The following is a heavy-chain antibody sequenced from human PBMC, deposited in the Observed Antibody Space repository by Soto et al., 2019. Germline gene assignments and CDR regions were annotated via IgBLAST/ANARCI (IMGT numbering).Heavy chain of an antibody. Sequence: PGGSLRLSCAASGFTFSSYAMHWVRQAPGKGLEWVAVISYDGSNKYYADSVKGRFTISRDNSKNTLYLQMNSLRAEDTAVYYCARVLVRCISTSCYGPAYYYGMDVWGQGTTVTVSS. CDR2: ISYDGSNK. J-gene: IGHJ6*02. CDR3: ARVLVRCISTSCYGPAYYYGMDV. D-gene: IGHD2-2*01. V-gene: IGHV3-30-3*01. CDR1: GFTFSSYA.